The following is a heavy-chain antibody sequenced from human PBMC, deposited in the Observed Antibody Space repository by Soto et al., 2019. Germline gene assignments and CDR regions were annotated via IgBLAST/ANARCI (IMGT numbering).Heavy chain of an antibody. Sequence: EVQLVQSGGGVVQPGGSLRLSCAASGFSVNNNYMSWVRQAPGKGLEWVSVIYSGGSTYYADSVKGRFTISRDNSKNTLYLQMNSLRAEDTAVYYCARDSPAYYYMDVWGKGTTVTVSS. V-gene: IGHV3-66*01. CDR1: GFSVNNNY. CDR2: IYSGGST. CDR3: ARDSPAYYYMDV. J-gene: IGHJ6*03.